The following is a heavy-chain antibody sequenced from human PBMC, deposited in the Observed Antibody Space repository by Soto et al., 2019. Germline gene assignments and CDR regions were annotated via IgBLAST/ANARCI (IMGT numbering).Heavy chain of an antibody. CDR1: GYSFTSYW. CDR3: ARTFPKFGRRSDAFDI. V-gene: IGHV5-51*01. J-gene: IGHJ3*02. Sequence: GESLKISCKGSGYSFTSYWIGWVRQMPGKGREWMGIIYPGDSDTRYSPSFQGQVTISADKSISTAYLQWSSLKASDTAMYYCARTFPKFGRRSDAFDIWGQGTMVTVSS. D-gene: IGHD3-16*01. CDR2: IYPGDSDT.